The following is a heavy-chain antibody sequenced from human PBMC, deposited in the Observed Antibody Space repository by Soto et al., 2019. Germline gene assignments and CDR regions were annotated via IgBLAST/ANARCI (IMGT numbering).Heavy chain of an antibody. CDR2: INHSGST. D-gene: IGHD5-18*01. J-gene: IGHJ3*02. CDR3: ARGADVDTAMVTYDAFDI. Sequence: SETLSLTCAVYGGSFSGYYWSWIRQPPGKGLEWIGEINHSGSTNYNPSLKSRVTISVDTSKNQFSLKLSSVTAADTAVYYCARGADVDTAMVTYDAFDIWGQGTMVTVSS. V-gene: IGHV4-34*01. CDR1: GGSFSGYY.